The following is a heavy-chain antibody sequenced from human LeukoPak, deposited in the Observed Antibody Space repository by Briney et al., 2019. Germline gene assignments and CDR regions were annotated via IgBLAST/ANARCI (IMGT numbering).Heavy chain of an antibody. CDR1: GYTLTELS. CDR3: ATFGASSGWYHFDY. J-gene: IGHJ4*02. D-gene: IGHD6-19*01. Sequence: ASVKVSCKVPGYTLTELSMHWVRQAPGKGLEWMGGFDPEDGETIYAQKFQGRVTMTEDTSTDTAYMELSSLRSEDTAVYYCATFGASSGWYHFDYWGQGTLVTVSS. CDR2: FDPEDGET. V-gene: IGHV1-24*01.